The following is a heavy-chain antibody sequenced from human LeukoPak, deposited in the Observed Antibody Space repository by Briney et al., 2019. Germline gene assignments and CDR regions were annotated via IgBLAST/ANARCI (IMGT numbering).Heavy chain of an antibody. CDR1: GGSFSGYY. D-gene: IGHD5-12*01. Sequence: PSETLSLTCAVYGGSFSGYYWSWIRQPPGKGLEWIGEINHSGSTNYNPSLKSRVTIPVDTSKNQFSLKLSSVTAADTAVYYCARGRSSLRRAAFDIWGQGTMVTVSS. V-gene: IGHV4-34*01. CDR3: ARGRSSLRRAAFDI. CDR2: INHSGST. J-gene: IGHJ3*02.